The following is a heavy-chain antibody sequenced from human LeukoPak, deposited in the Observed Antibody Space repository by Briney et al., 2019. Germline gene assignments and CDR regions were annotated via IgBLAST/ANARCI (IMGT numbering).Heavy chain of an antibody. Sequence: GSLRLSCAASGFTFSSYAKHWVRQAPGKGLEWVAVISYDGSNKYYADSVKGRFTISRDNSKNTLYLQMNSLRAEDTAVYYCAREEVWFGVYYFDYWGPGTLVTVSS. CDR2: ISYDGSNK. J-gene: IGHJ4*02. V-gene: IGHV3-30-3*01. D-gene: IGHD3-10*01. CDR1: GFTFSSYA. CDR3: AREEVWFGVYYFDY.